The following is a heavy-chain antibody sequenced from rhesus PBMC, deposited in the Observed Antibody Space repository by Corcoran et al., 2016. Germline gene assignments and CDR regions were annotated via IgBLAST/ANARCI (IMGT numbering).Heavy chain of an antibody. CDR3: ARDAYCSGTYCYLNSLDV. CDR2: IDGNRAST. CDR1: GGSITGYY. J-gene: IGHJ5-2*02. V-gene: IGHV4-73*01. D-gene: IGHD2-27*01. Sequence: QVKLQQWGEGLVKPSETLSLTCAVYGGSITGYYLGWIRQSPVKGLEWSGNIDGNRASTNSNPPLGCPVTTATVTSQNRFSRKRGSVTVADTAGYYCARDAYCSGTYCYLNSLDVWGRGVLVTVSS.